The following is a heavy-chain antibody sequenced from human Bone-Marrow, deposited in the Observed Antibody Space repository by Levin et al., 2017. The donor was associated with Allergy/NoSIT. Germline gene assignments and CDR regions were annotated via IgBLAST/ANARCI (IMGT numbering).Heavy chain of an antibody. CDR3: VRGSMVTMGQYWFDP. J-gene: IGHJ5*02. Sequence: GESLKISCKASGYIFTTYDINWVRQATGQGLEWMGWMNPNSGNTGYAQKFQGRVTMTRNTSISTAYMELSSLRSEDTAVYYCVRGSMVTMGQYWFDPWGQGTLVIVSS. D-gene: IGHD2-21*02. CDR1: GYIFTTYD. CDR2: MNPNSGNT. V-gene: IGHV1-8*01.